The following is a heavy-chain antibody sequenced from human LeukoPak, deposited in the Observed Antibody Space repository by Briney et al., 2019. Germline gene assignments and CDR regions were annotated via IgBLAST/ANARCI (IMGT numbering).Heavy chain of an antibody. J-gene: IGHJ4*02. CDR3: AKNPYEYYFDY. CDR1: GYTLTGYY. V-gene: IGHV1-2*02. Sequence: ASVKVSCKASGYTLTGYYMHWVRLAPGQGLEWMGWINPSSGDTNYAQKFQGRVTMTRDTSISTAYMELSRLRSDDTDVYYCAKNPYEYYFDYWGQGTLVTVSS. D-gene: IGHD5-12*01. CDR2: INPSSGDT.